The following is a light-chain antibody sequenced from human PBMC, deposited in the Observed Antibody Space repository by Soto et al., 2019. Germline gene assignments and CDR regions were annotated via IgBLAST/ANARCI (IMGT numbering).Light chain of an antibody. V-gene: IGLV1-51*01. CDR1: SSNIGNNF. Sequence: QSVLTQPPSVSAAPGQKVTISCSGSSSNIGNNFVSWYQQLPGTAPKLLIYDNNKRPSGIPARFSGSKSGTSATLGITGLQTGDEADYYCGSWDSRLSNGVFGGGTKLIVL. J-gene: IGLJ3*02. CDR2: DNN. CDR3: GSWDSRLSNGV.